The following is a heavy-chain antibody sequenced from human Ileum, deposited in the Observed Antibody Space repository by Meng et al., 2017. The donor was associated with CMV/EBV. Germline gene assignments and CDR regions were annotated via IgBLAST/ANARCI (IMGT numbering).Heavy chain of an antibody. V-gene: IGHV3-7*03. CDR3: ARFASVGY. D-gene: IGHD3-16*01. CDR1: GFTFLNSW. CDR2: IKEDGSQK. J-gene: IGHJ4*02. Sequence: GESLKISCAASGFTFLNSWMTWVRQAPGKGPEWVATIKEDGSQKFYSASVKGRFTISRENAQNSLYLQMNNLSPEDTAMYYCARFASVGYWGQGTLVTVSS.